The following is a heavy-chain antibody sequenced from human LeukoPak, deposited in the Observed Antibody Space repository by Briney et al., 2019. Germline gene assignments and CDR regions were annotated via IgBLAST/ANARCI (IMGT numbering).Heavy chain of an antibody. CDR2: ISAYNGNT. D-gene: IGHD3-9*01. V-gene: IGHV1-18*01. CDR3: ARESRLRYFDWLVGGDY. Sequence: ASVKDSCKASGYTFTSYGISWVRQAPGQGLEWMGWISAYNGNTNYAQKLQGRVTMTTDTSTSTAYMELRSLRSEHTAVYYCARESRLRYFDWLVGGDYWGQGTLVSVSS. J-gene: IGHJ4*02. CDR1: GYTFTSYG.